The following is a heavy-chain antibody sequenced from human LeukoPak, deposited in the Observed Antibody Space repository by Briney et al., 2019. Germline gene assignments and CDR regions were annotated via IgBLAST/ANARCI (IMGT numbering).Heavy chain of an antibody. CDR3: ATETHRERFPRYDAFDI. J-gene: IGHJ3*02. Sequence: ASVKVSCKASGYTFTSYVMNWVRQAPGQGLEWMGWINTNTGNPTYAQGFTGRFVFSLDTSVSTAYLQISSLKAEDTAVYYCATETHRERFPRYDAFDIWGQGTMVTVSS. CDR2: INTNTGNP. CDR1: GYTFTSYV. V-gene: IGHV7-4-1*02. D-gene: IGHD1-1*01.